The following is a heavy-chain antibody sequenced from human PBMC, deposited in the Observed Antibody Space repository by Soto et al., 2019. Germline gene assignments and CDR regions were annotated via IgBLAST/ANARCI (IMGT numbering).Heavy chain of an antibody. Sequence: GGSLRLSCAASGFTFDDYAIYWVRQAPGKGLEWVSGISWNSGSIGYADSVKGRFTISRDNAKNSLYLQMNSLRAEDTALYFCEKERQLRAKWGFFDYWGQGTLVTVSS. CDR2: ISWNSGSI. CDR3: EKERQLRAKWGFFDY. J-gene: IGHJ4*02. V-gene: IGHV3-9*01. D-gene: IGHD4-17*01. CDR1: GFTFDDYA.